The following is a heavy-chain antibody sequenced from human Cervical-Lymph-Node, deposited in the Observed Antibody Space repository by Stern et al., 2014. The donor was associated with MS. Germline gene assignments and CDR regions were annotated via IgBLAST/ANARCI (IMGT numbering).Heavy chain of an antibody. CDR1: GFAFSSHA. CDR3: ANEIRPNDY. CDR2: IDISGATT. D-gene: IGHD6-6*01. V-gene: IGHV3-23*05. Sequence: VQLVASGGDLVQPGGSLRLSCAVSGFAFSSHAMSWVRQAPGKALAWVSSIDISGATTFYADAVSGRVTISRDNSKNTLYLQMNPLTAEDTAVYYCANEIRPNDYWGQGTLVTVSS. J-gene: IGHJ4*02.